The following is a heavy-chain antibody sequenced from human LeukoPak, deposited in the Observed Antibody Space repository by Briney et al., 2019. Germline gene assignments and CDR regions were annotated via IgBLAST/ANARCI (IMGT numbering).Heavy chain of an antibody. CDR1: GFTFSSYG. V-gene: IGHV3-30*18. J-gene: IGHJ6*02. CDR2: ISYDGSNK. Sequence: PGRSLRLSCAASGFTFSSYGMHWVRQAPGNGLEWVAVISYDGSNKYYADSVKGRFTISRDNSKNTLYLQVNSLRAEDTAVYYCAKEGYYYDSSGYNYYYGMDVWGQGTTVTVSS. D-gene: IGHD3-22*01. CDR3: AKEGYYYDSSGYNYYYGMDV.